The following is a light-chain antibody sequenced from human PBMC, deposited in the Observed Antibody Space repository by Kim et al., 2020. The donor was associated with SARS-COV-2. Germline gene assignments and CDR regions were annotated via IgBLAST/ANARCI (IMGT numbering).Light chain of an antibody. V-gene: IGKV3-15*01. CDR2: DAS. J-gene: IGKJ4*01. CDR1: QSVSSN. CDR3: QQYKSWPLT. Sequence: VSHGERATLSCRASQSVSSNVAWYQQKPGQAPRLLIYDASTRATGIPARFSGTGSGTEFSLTISSLQSEDCAVYYCQQYKSWPLTFGGGTKVDIK.